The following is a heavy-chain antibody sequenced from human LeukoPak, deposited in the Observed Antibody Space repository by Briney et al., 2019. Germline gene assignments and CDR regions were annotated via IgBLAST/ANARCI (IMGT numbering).Heavy chain of an antibody. J-gene: IGHJ4*02. D-gene: IGHD3-3*01. CDR3: ARDFWSGHFDY. CDR1: GFTFTSSA. V-gene: IGHV1-58*01. CDR2: IVVGSGNT. Sequence: ASVKVSCKASGFTFTSSAVQWVRQARGQRLEWIGWIVVGSGNTNYAQKFQGRVAITADESTSTAYMELSSLRSEDTAVYYCARDFWSGHFDYWGQGTLVTVSS.